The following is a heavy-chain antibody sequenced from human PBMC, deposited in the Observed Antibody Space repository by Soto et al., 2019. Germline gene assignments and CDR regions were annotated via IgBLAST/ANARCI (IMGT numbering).Heavy chain of an antibody. V-gene: IGHV4-4*02. D-gene: IGHD3-9*01. CDR2: IYHSGST. CDR3: ARDRTHYDILTGYYGGNWFDP. J-gene: IGHJ5*02. CDR1: GGSISRSNW. Sequence: SETLSLTCAVSGGSISRSNWWSWVRQPPGKGLEWIGEIYHSGSTNYNPSLKSRVTISVDTSKNQFSLKLSSVTAADTAVYYCARDRTHYDILTGYYGGNWFDPWGQGTLVTVS.